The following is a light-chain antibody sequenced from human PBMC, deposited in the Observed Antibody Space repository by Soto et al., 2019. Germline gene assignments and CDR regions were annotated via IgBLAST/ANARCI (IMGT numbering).Light chain of an antibody. CDR3: QQDHNLWT. J-gene: IGKJ1*01. Sequence: EIVMTQSPATLSMSPGERATLSCTASHYVYRNVAWFQQRPGQAPRLLIYRASARATGTPARFSGSGSGTEFTLTITSLQSEEFAGYYCQQDHNLWTFGQGTEVEIK. CDR2: RAS. V-gene: IGKV3-15*01. CDR1: HYVYRN.